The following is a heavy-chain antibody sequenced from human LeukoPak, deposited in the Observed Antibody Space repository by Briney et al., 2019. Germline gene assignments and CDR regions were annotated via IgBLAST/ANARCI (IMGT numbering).Heavy chain of an antibody. CDR2: INAGNGNT. CDR1: GYTFTSYA. D-gene: IGHD1-26*01. Sequence: ASVKVSCKASGYTFTSYAMHWVRQAPGQRLEWMGWINAGNGNTKYSQKFQGRVTITRDTSASTAYMELSSLRSEDTAVYYCARESPQGATVDYWGQGTLVTVSS. V-gene: IGHV1-3*01. J-gene: IGHJ4*02. CDR3: ARESPQGATVDY.